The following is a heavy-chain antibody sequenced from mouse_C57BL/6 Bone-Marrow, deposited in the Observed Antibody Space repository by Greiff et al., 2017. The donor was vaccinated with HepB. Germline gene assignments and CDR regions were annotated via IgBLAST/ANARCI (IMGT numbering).Heavy chain of an antibody. V-gene: IGHV1-26*01. CDR1: GYTFTDYY. Sequence: EVQLQQSGPELVKPGASVKISCKASGYTFTDYYMNWVKQSHGKSLEWIGDINPNNGGTSYNQKFKGKATLTVDKSSSTAYMELRSLTSEDSAVYYCARGHGSSYDFDYWGQGTTLTVSS. CDR3: ARGHGSSYDFDY. J-gene: IGHJ2*01. CDR2: INPNNGGT. D-gene: IGHD1-1*01.